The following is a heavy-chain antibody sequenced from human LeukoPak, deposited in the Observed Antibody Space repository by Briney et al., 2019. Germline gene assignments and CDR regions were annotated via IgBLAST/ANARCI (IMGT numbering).Heavy chain of an antibody. CDR3: AHCDDYYDSSGSYAFDI. Sequence: ASVKVSCKASGGTFSSYAISWVRQAPGEGLEWMGWMNPNSGNTGYAQKFQGRVTMTRNTSISTAYMELSSLRSEDTAVYYCAHCDDYYDSSGSYAFDIWGQGTMVTVSS. J-gene: IGHJ3*02. CDR1: GGTFSSYA. D-gene: IGHD3-22*01. CDR2: MNPNSGNT. V-gene: IGHV1-8*02.